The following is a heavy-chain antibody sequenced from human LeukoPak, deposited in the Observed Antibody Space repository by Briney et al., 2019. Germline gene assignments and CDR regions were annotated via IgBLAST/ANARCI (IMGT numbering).Heavy chain of an antibody. D-gene: IGHD3-22*01. V-gene: IGHV1-69*05. CDR1: GGTFSSYA. CDR3: ARDHYYDSSGYFSENPPGEPDY. J-gene: IGHJ4*02. Sequence: ASVKVSCKASGGTFSSYAISWVRQAPGQGLEWMGMIIPIFGTANYAQKFQGRVTITTDESTSTAYMELSSLRSEDTAVYYCARDHYYDSSGYFSENPPGEPDYWRQGTLVTVSS. CDR2: IIPIFGTA.